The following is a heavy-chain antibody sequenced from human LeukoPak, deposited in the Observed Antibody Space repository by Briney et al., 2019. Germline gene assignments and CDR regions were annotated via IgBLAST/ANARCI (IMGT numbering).Heavy chain of an antibody. V-gene: IGHV5-51*01. CDR1: GYGFTRYW. J-gene: IGHJ4*02. CDR2: IYPGDSDT. Sequence: GESLKISCKGSGYGFTRYWIGWVRQMSGKGLEWRGIIYPGDSDTRDSPSFQDEVIISADKSSSTAYLQWSSRKASDTAMYYCARSDYGDVFDYWGQGTLVTVSS. CDR3: ARSDYGDVFDY. D-gene: IGHD4-17*01.